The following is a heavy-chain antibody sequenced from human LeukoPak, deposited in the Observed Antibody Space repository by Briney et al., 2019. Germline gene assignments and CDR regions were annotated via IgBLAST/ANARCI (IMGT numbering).Heavy chain of an antibody. Sequence: SETLSLTCTVSGGSISSSSCYWGWIRQPPGKGLEWIGSIYYSGSTYYNPSLKSRVTISVDTSENQFSLKLSSVTAADTAVYYCARTPKSSGYRDSAFDIWGQGTMVTVSS. V-gene: IGHV4-39*01. J-gene: IGHJ3*02. CDR2: IYYSGST. CDR3: ARTPKSSGYRDSAFDI. CDR1: GGSISSSSCY. D-gene: IGHD6-19*01.